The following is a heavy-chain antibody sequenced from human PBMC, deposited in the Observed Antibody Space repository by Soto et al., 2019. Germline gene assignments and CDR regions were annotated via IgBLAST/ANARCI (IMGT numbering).Heavy chain of an antibody. V-gene: IGHV5-51*01. CDR3: ARPVIDDAFDV. D-gene: IGHD2-21*01. Sequence: PGESLKISCKGSGYNFTTYWIAWVRQMPGKGLEWMGIIYPDDSDTRYSPSFQGQVTISADKSITTAYLQWSSLKASDTAMYYCARPVIDDAFDVWGQGTMVTGSS. J-gene: IGHJ3*01. CDR1: GYNFTTYW. CDR2: IYPDDSDT.